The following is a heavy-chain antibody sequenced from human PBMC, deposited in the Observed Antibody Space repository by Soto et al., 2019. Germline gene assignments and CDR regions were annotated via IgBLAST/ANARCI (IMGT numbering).Heavy chain of an antibody. V-gene: IGHV3-30-3*01. J-gene: IGHJ4*02. CDR1: GFTFSSYA. CDR2: ISYDGSDK. Sequence: GGSLKLSCAASGFTFSSYAMHWVRQAPGKGLEWVALISYDGSDKDYADSVKGRFTISRDNSRNTLFLQMNSLRAEDTAVYYCARDYYKYYDSSGYYRSPAYWGQGTLVTVSS. CDR3: ARDYYKYYDSSGYYRSPAY. D-gene: IGHD3-22*01.